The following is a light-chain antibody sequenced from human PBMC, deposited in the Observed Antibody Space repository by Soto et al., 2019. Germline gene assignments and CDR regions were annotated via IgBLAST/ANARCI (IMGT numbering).Light chain of an antibody. V-gene: IGKV3-20*01. CDR2: GGS. J-gene: IGKJ1*01. CDR1: QSISSSD. CDR3: QQYGSSPPT. Sequence: EIVLTQSPGTLSLSPGERATLSCRASQSISSSDLAWYQHKPGQAPRLLMFGGSSRATGIPHRFSGGGSGTDFTLTISRLEPEDFVVYYCQQYGSSPPTFGQGTKVEIK.